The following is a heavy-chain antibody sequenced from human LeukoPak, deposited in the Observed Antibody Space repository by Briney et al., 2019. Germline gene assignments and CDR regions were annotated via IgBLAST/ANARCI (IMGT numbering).Heavy chain of an antibody. J-gene: IGHJ3*02. Sequence: PGRSLRLSCAASGFTFSSYGMHWVRQAPGKGLEWVAVISYDGSNKYYADSVKGRFTISGDNSKNTLYLQMNSLRAEDTAVYYCAKGDYGDYGGDAFDIWGQGTMVTVSS. CDR1: GFTFSSYG. D-gene: IGHD4-17*01. CDR3: AKGDYGDYGGDAFDI. V-gene: IGHV3-30*18. CDR2: ISYDGSNK.